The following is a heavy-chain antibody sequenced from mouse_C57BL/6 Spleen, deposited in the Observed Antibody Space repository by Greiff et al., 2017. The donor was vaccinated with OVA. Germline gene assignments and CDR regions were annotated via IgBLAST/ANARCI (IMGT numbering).Heavy chain of an antibody. D-gene: IGHD1-1*01. V-gene: IGHV1-81*01. Sequence: VQLQQSGAELARPGASVKLSCKASGYTFTSYGISWVKQRTGQGLEWIGEIYPRSGNTYYNEKFKGKATLTADKSSSTAYMELRSLTSEDSAVYFCARREGDYYGSSPPDYWGQGTTLTVSS. CDR2: IYPRSGNT. CDR1: GYTFTSYG. CDR3: ARREGDYYGSSPPDY. J-gene: IGHJ2*01.